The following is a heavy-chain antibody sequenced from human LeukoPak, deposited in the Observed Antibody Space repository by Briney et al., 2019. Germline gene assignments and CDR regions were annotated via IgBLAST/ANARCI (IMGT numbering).Heavy chain of an antibody. V-gene: IGHV4-59*01. CDR2: IYYSGST. CDR3: ASIPGY. J-gene: IGHJ4*02. CDR1: GGSISSYY. Sequence: SETLSLTCTVSGGSISSYYWSWIRQPPGKGLEWIGYIYYSGSTNYIPSLKSRVTISVDTSKNQFSLKLSSVTAADTAVYYCASIPGYWGQGTLVTVSS. D-gene: IGHD2-2*02.